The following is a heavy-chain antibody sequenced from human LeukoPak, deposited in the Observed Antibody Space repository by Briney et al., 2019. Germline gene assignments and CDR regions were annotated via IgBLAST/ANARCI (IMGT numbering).Heavy chain of an antibody. Sequence: SETLSLTCAVYGGSFSGYYWSWIRQPPGKGLEWIGEINHSGSTNYNPSLKSRVTISVDTSKNQFSLKLSSVTAADTAVYYCARDYYSSYFGYYMDVWGKGTTVTVSS. CDR3: ARDYYSSYFGYYMDV. D-gene: IGHD4-11*01. CDR1: GGSFSGYY. J-gene: IGHJ6*03. V-gene: IGHV4-34*01. CDR2: INHSGST.